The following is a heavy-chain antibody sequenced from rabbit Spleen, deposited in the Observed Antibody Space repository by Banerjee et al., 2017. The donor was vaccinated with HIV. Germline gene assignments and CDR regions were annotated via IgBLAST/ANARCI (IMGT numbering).Heavy chain of an antibody. CDR2: IVTGSAST. CDR1: GVSFSSSYW. Sequence: QSLEESGGDLVKPGASLTLTCTASGVSFSSSYWISWVRQAPGKGLEWIGCIVTGSASTSYASWAKGRFTISKTSSTTVTLQMTSLTAADTANYFCARDTSSSFSSYGMDLWGPGTLVTVS. CDR3: ARDTSSSFSSYGMDL. J-gene: IGHJ6*01. V-gene: IGHV1S40*01. D-gene: IGHD1-1*01.